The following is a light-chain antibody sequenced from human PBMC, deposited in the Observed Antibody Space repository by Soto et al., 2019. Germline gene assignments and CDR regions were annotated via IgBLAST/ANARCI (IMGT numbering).Light chain of an antibody. J-gene: IGKJ3*01. CDR1: PGIGNY. CDR3: QTYNSALIFT. Sequence: DIQMTQSPSSLSASVGDRVTITCRASPGIGNYLAWYQQKPGKVPKVLIYGASTLGSGVPSRFIGSGSGTEFTLTISSLRPEDVATYYCQTYNSALIFTFGPGTKVDIK. V-gene: IGKV1-27*01. CDR2: GAS.